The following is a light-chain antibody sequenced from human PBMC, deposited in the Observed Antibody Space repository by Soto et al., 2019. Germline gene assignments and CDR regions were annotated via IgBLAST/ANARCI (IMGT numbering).Light chain of an antibody. V-gene: IGKV1-5*03. CDR1: QSISTW. Sequence: DIQMTQSPSTLSASVGDRVTITCRASQSISTWLAWYQQKPGTAPKLLIYAASTLETGVPSRFSGSRSGTEFTLTVSSLQPDDFATYYCQQYNSNSKYTFGQGTKLEIK. CDR2: AAS. J-gene: IGKJ2*01. CDR3: QQYNSNSKYT.